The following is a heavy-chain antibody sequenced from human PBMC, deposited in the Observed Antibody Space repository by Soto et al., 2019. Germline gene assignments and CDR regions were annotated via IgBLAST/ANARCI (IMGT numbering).Heavy chain of an antibody. Sequence: SETLSLTCTVSGGSISSYYWSWIRQPPGKGLEWIGYIYYSGSTNYNPSLKSRVTISVDMSKNQFSLKLTSVTDADTAVYYCARWYSSGWYAWFDPWGQGTLVTVSS. V-gene: IGHV4-59*01. CDR2: IYYSGST. CDR3: ARWYSSGWYAWFDP. CDR1: GGSISSYY. D-gene: IGHD6-19*01. J-gene: IGHJ5*02.